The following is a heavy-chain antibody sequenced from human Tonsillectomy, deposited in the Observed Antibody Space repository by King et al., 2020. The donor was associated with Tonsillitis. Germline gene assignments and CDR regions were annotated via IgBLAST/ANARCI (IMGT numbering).Heavy chain of an antibody. CDR3: AKNTGSSYGYFEY. J-gene: IGHJ4*02. CDR1: GFTFNNYA. Sequence: VQLVESGGGLGQPGGSLRLSCAASGFTFNNYALSWVRQAPGKGLEWDSTIGGSGADTYYADSVKGRFTNSRDNSKNTMYMQMNSLRAEDTAIYYCAKNTGSSYGYFEYWGRGTLVTVSS. V-gene: IGHV3-23*04. D-gene: IGHD5-18*01. CDR2: IGGSGADT.